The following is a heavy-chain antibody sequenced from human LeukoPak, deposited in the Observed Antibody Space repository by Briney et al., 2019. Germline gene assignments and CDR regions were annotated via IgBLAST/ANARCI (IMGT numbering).Heavy chain of an antibody. J-gene: IGHJ4*02. V-gene: IGHV4-34*01. D-gene: IGHD5-12*01. CDR2: INHSGST. Sequence: SETLSLTCAVYGGSFSGYYWSWIRQPPGKGLEWIGEINHSGSTNYNPSLKSRVTISVDTSKNQFSLKLSSVTAADTAVYYCAGLYSGYEFDYWGQGTLVTVSS. CDR1: GGSFSGYY. CDR3: AGLYSGYEFDY.